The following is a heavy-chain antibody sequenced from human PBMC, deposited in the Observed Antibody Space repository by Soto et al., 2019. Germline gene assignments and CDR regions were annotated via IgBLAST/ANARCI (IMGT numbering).Heavy chain of an antibody. D-gene: IGHD1-26*01. CDR2: ISYDGSNK. Sequence: SCKVSGYTLTELSMHWVRQAPGKGLVWVTVISYDGSNKLYADSVKGRFTISRDNSKNTLYLQMNSLRAEDTAVYYCAKEGEYSGSPIFDYWGQGTLVTVSS. V-gene: IGHV3-30*18. CDR3: AKEGEYSGSPIFDY. J-gene: IGHJ4*02. CDR1: GYTLTELS.